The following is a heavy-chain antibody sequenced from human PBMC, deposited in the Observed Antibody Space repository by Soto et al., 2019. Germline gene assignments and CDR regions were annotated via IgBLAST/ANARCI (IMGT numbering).Heavy chain of an antibody. D-gene: IGHD6-19*01. Sequence: PGGSLRLSCAASRFTFTTYAMNWVRQAPGKGLEWVALMSSDGTNEHYADSVRGRFTVSRDNSRNTLFLQMNNLRTDDTAVYYCARCGSIRGWYCHFDFWGLGNLVTVSS. CDR1: RFTFTTYA. V-gene: IGHV3-30-3*01. CDR2: MSSDGTNE. CDR3: ARCGSIRGWYCHFDF. J-gene: IGHJ4*02.